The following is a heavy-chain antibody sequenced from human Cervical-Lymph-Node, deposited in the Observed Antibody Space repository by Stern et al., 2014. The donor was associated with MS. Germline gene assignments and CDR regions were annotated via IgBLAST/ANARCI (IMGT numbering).Heavy chain of an antibody. CDR1: GYTFTRFY. D-gene: IGHD4-17*01. CDR2: INPRTGTT. J-gene: IGHJ4*02. CDR3: ARDTMT. V-gene: IGHV1-46*01. Sequence: QVQLVQSGAEVKQSGASVKVSCKASGYTFTRFYIHWVRQAPGQGPEWMGTINPRTGTTRYAQRFQDRVTMTRDTSTSTVHMELSSVRSDDSAVYYCARDTMTWGQGTLVTVSS.